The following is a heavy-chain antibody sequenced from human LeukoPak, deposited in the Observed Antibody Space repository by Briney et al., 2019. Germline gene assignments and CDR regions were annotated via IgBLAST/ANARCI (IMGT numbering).Heavy chain of an antibody. CDR2: INPNSGGT. Sequence: GASVKVSCKASGYTFTGYYMHWVRQAPGQGLEWMGWINPNSGGTNYAQKFQGWVTMTRDTSISTAYMELSRLRSDDTAVYYCARGGPPSGWWSYYYYGMDVWGQGTTVTVSS. J-gene: IGHJ6*02. V-gene: IGHV1-2*04. CDR3: ARGGPPSGWWSYYYYGMDV. CDR1: GYTFTGYY. D-gene: IGHD6-19*01.